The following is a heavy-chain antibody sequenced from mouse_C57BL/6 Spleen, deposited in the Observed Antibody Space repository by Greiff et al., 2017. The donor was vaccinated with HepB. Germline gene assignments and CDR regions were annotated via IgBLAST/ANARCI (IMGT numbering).Heavy chain of an antibody. V-gene: IGHV3-6*01. CDR3: ARVHYYGSSYFDY. CDR1: GYSITSGYY. J-gene: IGHJ2*01. D-gene: IGHD1-1*01. CDR2: ISYDGSN. Sequence: ESGPGLVKPSQSLSLTCSVTGYSITSGYYWNWIRQFPGNKLEWMGYISYDGSNNYNPSLKNRISITRDTSKNQFFLKLNSVTTEDTATYYCARVHYYGSSYFDYWGQGTTLTVSS.